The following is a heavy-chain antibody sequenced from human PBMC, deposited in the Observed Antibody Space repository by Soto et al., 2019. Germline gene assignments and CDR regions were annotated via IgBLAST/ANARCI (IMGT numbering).Heavy chain of an antibody. CDR1: GGSISSSSYY. J-gene: IGHJ4*02. CDR2: IYYSGST. V-gene: IGHV4-39*01. CDR3: ARNMVRGVSAFDY. Sequence: QLQLQESGPGLVEPSETLSLTCTVSGGSISSSSYYWGWIRQPPGQGLEWIGSIYYSGSTYYNPSLKSRVNIAVDTSKLQFYLKRSSVTAVDSCVYYCARNMVRGVSAFDYWGQGTLVTVSS. D-gene: IGHD3-10*01.